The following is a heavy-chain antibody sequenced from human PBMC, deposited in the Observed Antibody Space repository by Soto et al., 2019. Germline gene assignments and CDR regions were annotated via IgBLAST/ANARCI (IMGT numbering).Heavy chain of an antibody. CDR3: ARVGSYSSGWYGWFDP. Sequence: SETLSLTCSVSGGSISSYYWSWIRQSPGKGLEWIGYIYYSRSTNFNPSLKSRVTISVDISKNQFSLKLNSVTAADTAVYYCARVGSYSSGWYGWFDPWGQGTLVTVSS. CDR1: GGSISSYY. D-gene: IGHD6-19*01. V-gene: IGHV4-59*01. J-gene: IGHJ5*02. CDR2: IYYSRST.